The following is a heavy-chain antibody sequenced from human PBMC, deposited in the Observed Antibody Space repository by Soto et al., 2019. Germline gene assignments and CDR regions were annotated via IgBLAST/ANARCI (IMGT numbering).Heavy chain of an antibody. V-gene: IGHV3-13*01. Sequence: EVQLVESGGGLVQPGGSLRLSCAASGFTFSSYDMHWVRQATGKGLEWVSAIGTADDTYYPGSVKGRFTISRENAKNSLYLQMNSLRAGDTAVYYCARDRTGSGWYDYWGQGTLVTVSS. J-gene: IGHJ4*02. CDR1: GFTFSSYD. CDR3: ARDRTGSGWYDY. CDR2: IGTADDT. D-gene: IGHD6-19*01.